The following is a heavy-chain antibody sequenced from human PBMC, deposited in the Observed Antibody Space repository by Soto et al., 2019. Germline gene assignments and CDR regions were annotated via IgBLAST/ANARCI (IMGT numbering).Heavy chain of an antibody. CDR2: ISAHNGNT. Sequence: QVHLVQSGAEVKKPGASVTVSCKGSGYTFTSYGITWVRQAPGQGLEWMGWISAHNGNTDYARKLQGRVTVTRDTSTSTAYMELRSLRSDDTAVYYCARGRYGDYWGQGALVTVSS. V-gene: IGHV1-18*01. J-gene: IGHJ4*02. D-gene: IGHD1-1*01. CDR1: GYTFTSYG. CDR3: ARGRYGDY.